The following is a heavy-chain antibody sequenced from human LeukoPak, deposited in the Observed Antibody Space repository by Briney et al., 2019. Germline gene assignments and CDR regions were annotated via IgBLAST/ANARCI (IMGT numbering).Heavy chain of an antibody. J-gene: IGHJ4*02. V-gene: IGHV4-39*07. CDR2: IYYSGST. CDR1: GDSISSGAYY. Sequence: SETLSLTCTVSGDSISSGAYYWGWLRQPPGKGLEWIGSIYYSGSTYYNPSLKSRVTVSVDTSKNQFSLKLSPVTAADTAVYYCARDVSPNGVVDYWGQGTLVTVSS. D-gene: IGHD2-8*01. CDR3: ARDVSPNGVVDY.